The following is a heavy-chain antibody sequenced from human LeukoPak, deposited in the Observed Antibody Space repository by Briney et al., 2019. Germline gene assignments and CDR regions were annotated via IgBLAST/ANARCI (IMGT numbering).Heavy chain of an antibody. CDR1: GGTFSSYA. Sequence: SVKVSCKASGGTFSSYAISWVRQAPGQGLEWMGGIIPIFGTANYAQKFQGRVTITADESTSTAYMELSSLRSEDTAVYYCAREEILDYGLHWYFDLWGRGTLVTVSS. J-gene: IGHJ2*01. V-gene: IGHV1-69*13. CDR3: AREEILDYGLHWYFDL. D-gene: IGHD3-16*01. CDR2: IIPIFGTA.